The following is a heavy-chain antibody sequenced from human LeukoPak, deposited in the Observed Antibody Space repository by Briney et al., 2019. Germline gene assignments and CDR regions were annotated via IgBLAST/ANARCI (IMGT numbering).Heavy chain of an antibody. D-gene: IGHD4-23*01. V-gene: IGHV3-23*01. CDR2: ISANGGDT. Sequence: GGSLRLSCAASGFTLSNFAMGWVRQAPGKGLQWVSLISANGGDTYYADSVKGRFTISRDNAKNSLYLQMNSLRAEDTAVYYCARGERWRAIDYWGQGTLVTVSS. CDR1: GFTLSNFA. CDR3: ARGERWRAIDY. J-gene: IGHJ4*02.